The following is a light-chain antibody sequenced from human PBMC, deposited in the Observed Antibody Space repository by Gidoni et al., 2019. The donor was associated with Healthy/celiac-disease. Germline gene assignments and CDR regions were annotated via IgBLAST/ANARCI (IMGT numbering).Light chain of an antibody. CDR3: QAWDRSTVV. CDR2: QDS. CDR1: KLGDKY. Sequence: SYELTHPPSVSVSPGQTASITCSGDKLGDKYACCYQQKPGQSPVLVIYQDSKRTSGIPERFSGSNSGNTATLTISGTQAMDEADYYCQAWDRSTVVFGGGTKLTVL. V-gene: IGLV3-1*01. J-gene: IGLJ2*01.